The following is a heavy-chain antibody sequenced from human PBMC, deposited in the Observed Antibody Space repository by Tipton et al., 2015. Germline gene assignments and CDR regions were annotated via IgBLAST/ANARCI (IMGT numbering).Heavy chain of an antibody. CDR3: AKDVSSWYISDS. CDR2: VSSGGGST. V-gene: IGHV3-23*01. Sequence: SLRLSCAASGFTFRDHAMSWVRQAPGKGLEWLAVVSSGGGSTFYADSVQGRFTISRDNSKDTLYLQMNSLRADDTAVYYCAKDVSSWYISDSWGQGTPVTVSS. D-gene: IGHD6-13*01. J-gene: IGHJ4*02. CDR1: GFTFRDHA.